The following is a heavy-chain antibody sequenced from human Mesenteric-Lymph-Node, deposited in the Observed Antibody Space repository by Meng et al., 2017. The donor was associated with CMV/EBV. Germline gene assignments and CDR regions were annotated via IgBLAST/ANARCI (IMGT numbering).Heavy chain of an antibody. V-gene: IGHV3-74*01. Sequence: GGSLRLSCAASGLTFSSHWMHWVRQAPGEGLVWLSRINTDGSRTTYADSVKGRFTISRDNAKNTLYLQMNSLRAEDTAVYYCARDLTEDYGGNLDGNFDYWGQGTLVTVSS. CDR1: GLTFSSHW. CDR2: INTDGSRT. D-gene: IGHD4-23*01. CDR3: ARDLTEDYGGNLDGNFDY. J-gene: IGHJ4*02.